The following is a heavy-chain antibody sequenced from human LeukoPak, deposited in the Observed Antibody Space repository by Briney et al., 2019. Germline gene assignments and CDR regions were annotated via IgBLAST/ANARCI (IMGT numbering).Heavy chain of an antibody. J-gene: IGHJ6*01. CDR1: VGSFSGYY. V-gene: IGHV4-34*01. D-gene: IGHD3-10*01. CDR3: ARGFKTQSETRIVRGVSGIDV. CDR2: INHSGST. Sequence: SETLSLTCAVYVGSFSGYYWSWIRQPPGKGLERIGEINHSGSTNYNPSLKSRVTISVDTSKNQFSLKLSSVSAADTVVFYGARGFKTQSETRIVRGVSGIDVWGQGTTVTVSS.